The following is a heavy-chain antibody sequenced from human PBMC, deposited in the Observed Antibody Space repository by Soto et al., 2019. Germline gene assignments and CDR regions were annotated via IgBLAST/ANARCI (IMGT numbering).Heavy chain of an antibody. CDR2: IYHSGST. Sequence: SEMLSLTCAVSGGSISSGGYSWSWIRQPPGKGLEWIGYIYHSGSTYYNPSLKSRVTISVDRSKNQFSLKLSSVTAADTAVYYCARSIFGVVITPFDPWGQGTLVTVSS. D-gene: IGHD3-3*01. CDR1: GGSISSGGYS. J-gene: IGHJ5*02. CDR3: ARSIFGVVITPFDP. V-gene: IGHV4-30-2*01.